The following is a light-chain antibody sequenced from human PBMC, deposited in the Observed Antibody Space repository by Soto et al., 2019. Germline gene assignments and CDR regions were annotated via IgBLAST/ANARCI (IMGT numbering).Light chain of an antibody. CDR2: GAS. Sequence: EIVLTQSPGTLSLSTGERSPLSCRASQSIRSSYLAWYQQKPGQAPRLLVYGASSRATGIPDLFSGSGSVTDFTLTISRLEPEDFEVYYCQQYGSSRFTFGPGTKVDIE. CDR3: QQYGSSRFT. CDR1: QSIRSSY. J-gene: IGKJ3*01. V-gene: IGKV3-20*01.